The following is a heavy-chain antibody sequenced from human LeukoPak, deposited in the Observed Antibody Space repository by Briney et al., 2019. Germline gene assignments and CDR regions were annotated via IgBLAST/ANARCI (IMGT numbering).Heavy chain of an antibody. CDR1: GYTFTSYA. CDR3: ARVLVMSTVVTSYFDY. V-gene: IGHV1-3*01. CDR2: INAGNGNT. J-gene: IGHJ4*02. D-gene: IGHD4-23*01. Sequence: GASVKVSWKASGYTFTSYAMHWVRQAPGQRLEWMGWINAGNGNTKYSQKFQGRVTITRDTSASTAYMELSSLRSEDTAVYYCARVLVMSTVVTSYFDYWGQGTLVTVSS.